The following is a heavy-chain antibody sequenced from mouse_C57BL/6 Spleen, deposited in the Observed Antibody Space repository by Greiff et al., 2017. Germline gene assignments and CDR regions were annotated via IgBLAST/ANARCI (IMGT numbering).Heavy chain of an antibody. CDR3: ARGGGSPYAMDY. CDR2: IDPSDSYT. CDR1: GYTFTSYW. Sequence: QVQLQQPGAELVRPGTSVKLSCKASGYTFTSYWMHWVKQRPGQGLEWIGVIDPSDSYTKYNQKFKGKATLTVDTSSSTAYLQLSSLTSEDSAVYYCARGGGSPYAMDYWGQGTSVTVSS. V-gene: IGHV1-59*01. J-gene: IGHJ4*01. D-gene: IGHD1-1*01.